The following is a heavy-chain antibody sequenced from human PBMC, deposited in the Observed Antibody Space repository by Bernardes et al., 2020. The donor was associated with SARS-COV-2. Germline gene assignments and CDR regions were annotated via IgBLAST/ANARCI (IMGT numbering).Heavy chain of an antibody. CDR1: GFTFSDYY. J-gene: IGHJ6*02. D-gene: IGHD4-17*01. Sequence: GGSLRLSRAASGFTFSDYYMSWIRQAPGKGLEWVSYISSSSSYTNYADSVKGRFTISRDNAKNSLYLQMNSLRAEDTAVYYCARDPAGYGDYDYYYGMDVWGQGTTVTVSS. CDR3: ARDPAGYGDYDYYYGMDV. V-gene: IGHV3-11*06. CDR2: ISSSSSYT.